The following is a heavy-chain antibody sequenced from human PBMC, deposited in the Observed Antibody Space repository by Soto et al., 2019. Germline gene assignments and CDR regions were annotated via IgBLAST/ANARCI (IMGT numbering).Heavy chain of an antibody. J-gene: IGHJ4*02. CDR3: ARESIQSAAGTAPISY. D-gene: IGHD6-13*01. V-gene: IGHV4-4*07. Sequence: QVQLQESGPGLVKPSETLSLTCTVSGGSISSYYWSWIRQPAGKGLEWIGRIYTSGSTNYNPSLKSRVTMSVDTSKNQFSLKLRSVTAADTAVYYCARESIQSAAGTAPISYWGQGTLVTVSS. CDR2: IYTSGST. CDR1: GGSISSYY.